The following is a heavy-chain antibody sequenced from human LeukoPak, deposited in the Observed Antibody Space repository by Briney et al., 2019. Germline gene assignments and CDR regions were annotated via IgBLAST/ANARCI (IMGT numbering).Heavy chain of an antibody. V-gene: IGHV3-15*01. CDR2: IRSKTDGGTT. Sequence: GGSLRLSCAASGFTFSNARTGWVRQAPGEGLEWVGRIRSKTDGGTTDYAAPVKGRFIISRDDSRNTLYLQMNSLKTEDTAVYYCTTWTDLYDYWGQGTLVTVSS. D-gene: IGHD3/OR15-3a*01. CDR3: TTWTDLYDY. CDR1: GFTFSNAR. J-gene: IGHJ4*02.